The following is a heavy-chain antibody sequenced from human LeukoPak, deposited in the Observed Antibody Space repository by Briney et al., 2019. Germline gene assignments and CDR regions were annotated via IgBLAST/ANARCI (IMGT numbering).Heavy chain of an antibody. V-gene: IGHV1-18*01. J-gene: IGHJ4*02. Sequence: SVKVSCKASGYTYSSYSISWVRQAPGQGLEWMGWISTYNGNTNYAQKFQGRVIMTTDTSTNTAYTELSSLRSDHSAVYYYQRHPYYDTSAYYACWGQGALVADCS. CDR1: GYTYSSYS. CDR3: QRHPYYDTSAYYAC. D-gene: IGHD3-22*01. CDR2: ISTYNGNT.